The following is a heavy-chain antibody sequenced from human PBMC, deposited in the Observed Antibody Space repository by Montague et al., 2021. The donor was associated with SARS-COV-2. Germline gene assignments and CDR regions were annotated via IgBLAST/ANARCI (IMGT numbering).Heavy chain of an antibody. CDR1: GGSFSRYY. J-gene: IGHJ6*03. D-gene: IGHD2-2*02. V-gene: IGHV4-34*01. CDR2: ISHSGNT. CDR3: ARLGDGIVPSPILGLGPYYSFYYMDV. Sequence: SETLSLTCAVYGGSFSRYYWSWIRQPPGKGLEWIGEISHSGNTKXNPSLQSRVSISLDTSRNQFSLKVRSVTAADTAIYYCARLGDGIVPSPILGLGPYYSFYYMDVWGKGTTVTVSS.